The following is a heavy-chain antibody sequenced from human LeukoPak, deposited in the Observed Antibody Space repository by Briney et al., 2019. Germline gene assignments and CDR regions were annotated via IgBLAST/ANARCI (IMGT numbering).Heavy chain of an antibody. V-gene: IGHV4-59*08. J-gene: IGHJ4*02. D-gene: IGHD3-3*01. CDR2: IYYSGST. Sequence: PSETLSLTCTVSGGSISSYYWSWIRQPPGKGLEWIGYIYYSGSTNYNPSLKSRVTISVDTSKNQFSLKLSSVTAADTAVYYCARRADYDFWSGYRNLNFDYWGQGTLVTVSS. CDR3: ARRADYDFWSGYRNLNFDY. CDR1: GGSISSYY.